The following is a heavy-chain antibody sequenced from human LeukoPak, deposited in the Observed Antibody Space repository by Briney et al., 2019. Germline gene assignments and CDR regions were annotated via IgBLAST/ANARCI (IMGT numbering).Heavy chain of an antibody. D-gene: IGHD6-19*01. CDR3: AKDAGYSSGWDFDY. Sequence: GGSLRLSCAASGFTFSNYVMSWVRQAPGKGLDRVSSISGGSYNTYYADSVKGRFTISRDNSKNTLYLQMNSLRAEDTALYYCAKDAGYSSGWDFDYWGQGTLVTVSS. V-gene: IGHV3-23*01. CDR2: ISGGSYNT. J-gene: IGHJ4*02. CDR1: GFTFSNYV.